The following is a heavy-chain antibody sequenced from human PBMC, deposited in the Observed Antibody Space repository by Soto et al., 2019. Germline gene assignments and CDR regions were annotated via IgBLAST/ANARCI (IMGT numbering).Heavy chain of an antibody. Sequence: QVQLVESGGGVVQPGRSLRLSCAASGFTFSSYGMHWVRQAPGKGLEWAAVIWYDGSNEYYTESVKGRFTISRDNSKNTVYLQMNSLRFEDTDVYYCARDMNDASDIWGQGTMVTVSS. CDR1: GFTFSSYG. V-gene: IGHV3-33*01. J-gene: IGHJ3*02. CDR3: ARDMNDASDI. CDR2: IWYDGSNE. D-gene: IGHD3-16*01.